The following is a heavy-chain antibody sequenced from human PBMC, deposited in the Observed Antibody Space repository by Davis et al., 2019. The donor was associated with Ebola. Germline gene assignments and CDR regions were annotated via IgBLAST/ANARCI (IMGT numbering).Heavy chain of an antibody. CDR3: ARGHNYAHEY. J-gene: IGHJ4*02. Sequence: ASVKVSCKASGYTFAYYAMNRVRQAPGQGLEWLGRVILKSGATNYAQKFQGRVTMTRDTSISTVYMELSSLRYDDTADYYCARGHNYAHEYWGQGTLVTVSS. V-gene: IGHV1-2*06. CDR2: VILKSGAT. D-gene: IGHD4-11*01. CDR1: GYTFAYYA.